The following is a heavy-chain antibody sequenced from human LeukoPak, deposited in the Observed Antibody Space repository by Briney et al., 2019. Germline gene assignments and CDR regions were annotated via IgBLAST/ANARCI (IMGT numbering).Heavy chain of an antibody. D-gene: IGHD6-19*01. J-gene: IGHJ4*02. Sequence: QSGGSLRLSCAASGFSLSTYWVTWVRQAPGTGLEWVANINPGGTETYYVEPVKGRFTISRDNAKNLVYLQMNGLRAEDSAVYHCGRFGYVAGVDLWGQGTLVTVSS. CDR1: GFSLSTYW. V-gene: IGHV3-7*01. CDR2: INPGGTET. CDR3: GRFGYVAGVDL.